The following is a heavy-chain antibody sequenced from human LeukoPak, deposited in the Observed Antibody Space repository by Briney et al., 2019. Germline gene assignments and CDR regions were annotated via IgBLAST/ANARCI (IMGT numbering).Heavy chain of an antibody. CDR1: GYTFTSYD. Sequence: GASVKVSCKASGYTFTSYDINWVRQGPGQGLEWMGWVSGYNGNTNYAQKFEGRVAMTTDTSSSTAYMELRSLRSDDTAIYYCARGDWFDPWGQGTLVTVSS. D-gene: IGHD2-21*01. CDR3: ARGDWFDP. V-gene: IGHV1-18*01. J-gene: IGHJ5*02. CDR2: VSGYNGNT.